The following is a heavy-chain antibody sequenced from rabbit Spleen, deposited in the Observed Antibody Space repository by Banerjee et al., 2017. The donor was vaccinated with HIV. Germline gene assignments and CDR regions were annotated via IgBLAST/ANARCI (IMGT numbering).Heavy chain of an antibody. CDR2: IYSDSGNT. D-gene: IGHD4-2*01. CDR1: GFSLSNNYW. J-gene: IGHJ4*01. Sequence: QSLQESGGGLFQPGGSLALTCKASGFSLSNNYWMNWVRQAPGKGLEWIGCIYSDSGNTYYASWAKGRFTISKTSSTTVTLQMTSLTAADTATYFCARETNYGGNTFAWPLWGQGTLVTVS. V-gene: IGHV1S40*01. CDR3: ARETNYGGNTFAWPL.